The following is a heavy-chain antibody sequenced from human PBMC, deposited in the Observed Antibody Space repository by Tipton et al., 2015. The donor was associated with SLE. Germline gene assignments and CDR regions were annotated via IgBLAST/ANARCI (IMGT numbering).Heavy chain of an antibody. Sequence: GSLRLSCAASGFTFSSYSMNWVRQAPGKGLEWVSSISSSSSYIYYADSVKGRFTISRDNAKNSLYLQMNSLRAEGTAVYYCARAAAAGSYYGMDVWGQGTTVTVSS. D-gene: IGHD6-13*01. CDR2: ISSSSSYI. CDR3: ARAAAAGSYYGMDV. CDR1: GFTFSSYS. J-gene: IGHJ6*02. V-gene: IGHV3-21*03.